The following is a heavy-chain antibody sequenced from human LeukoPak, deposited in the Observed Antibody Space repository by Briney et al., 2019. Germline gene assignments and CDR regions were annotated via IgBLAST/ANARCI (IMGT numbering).Heavy chain of an antibody. CDR3: ASNYGGDTGFDC. J-gene: IGHJ5*01. V-gene: IGHV1-46*02. CDR1: GYIFNSYH. CDR2: VNPSDGNI. Sequence: ASVKVSCKASGYIFNSYHIHWVRQAPGQGLEWMGTVNPSDGNINYAQKFQGRVTMTRGMSSGTVYMELSSLRPEDTAVYYCASNYGGDTGFDCWGLGTLVTVSS. D-gene: IGHD2-21*02.